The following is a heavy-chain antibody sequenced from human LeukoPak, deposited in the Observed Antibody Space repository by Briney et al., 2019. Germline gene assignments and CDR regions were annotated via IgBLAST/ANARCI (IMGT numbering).Heavy chain of an antibody. D-gene: IGHD3-16*01. CDR3: AKDKLWGEDYFDY. CDR1: GFIFSNYG. Sequence: GGSLRLSCAASGFIFSNYGMHWVRQAPGKGLKWVAFIRYDAITQYYADSVKGRFTISRDNSKNTLYLQMNSLRAEDTAIYYCAKDKLWGEDYFDYWGQGTLVTVSS. V-gene: IGHV3-30*02. J-gene: IGHJ4*02. CDR2: IRYDAITQ.